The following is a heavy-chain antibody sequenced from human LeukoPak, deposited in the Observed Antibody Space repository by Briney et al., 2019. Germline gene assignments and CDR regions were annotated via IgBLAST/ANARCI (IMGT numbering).Heavy chain of an antibody. D-gene: IGHD6-19*01. CDR2: ISSSSSYI. V-gene: IGHV3-21*01. CDR3: ARAAVAECFDY. J-gene: IGHJ4*02. CDR1: GFTFDDYG. Sequence: PGGSLRLSCAASGFTFDDYGMSWVRQAPGKRLEWVSSISSSSSYIYYADSVKGRFTISRDNAKNSLYLQMNSLRAEDTAVYYCARAAVAECFDYWGQGTLVTVSS.